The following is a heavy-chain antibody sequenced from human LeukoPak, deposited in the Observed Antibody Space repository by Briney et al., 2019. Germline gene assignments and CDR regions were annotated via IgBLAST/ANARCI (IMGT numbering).Heavy chain of an antibody. J-gene: IGHJ4*02. CDR2: ISYDGSNK. D-gene: IGHD3-16*01. CDR3: ARVGGQLLHFDY. Sequence: GGSLRLSCAASGFTFSSYAMSWVRQAPGKGLEWVAVISYDGSNKYYADSVKGRFTISRDNSKNTLYLQMNSLRAEDTAVYYCARVGGQLLHFDYWGQGTLVTVSS. V-gene: IGHV3-30-3*01. CDR1: GFTFSSYA.